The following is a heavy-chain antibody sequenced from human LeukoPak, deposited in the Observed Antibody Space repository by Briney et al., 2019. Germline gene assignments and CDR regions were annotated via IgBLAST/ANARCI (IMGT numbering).Heavy chain of an antibody. CDR2: INHSGST. D-gene: IGHD6-13*01. Sequence: SETLSLTCAVYGGPFSGYYWSWIRQPPGKGLEWIGEINHSGSTNYNPSLKSRVTISVDTSKNQFSLKLSSVTAADTAVYYCARRPGGSWRWFDPWGQGTLVTVSS. V-gene: IGHV4-34*01. J-gene: IGHJ5*02. CDR1: GGPFSGYY. CDR3: ARRPGGSWRWFDP.